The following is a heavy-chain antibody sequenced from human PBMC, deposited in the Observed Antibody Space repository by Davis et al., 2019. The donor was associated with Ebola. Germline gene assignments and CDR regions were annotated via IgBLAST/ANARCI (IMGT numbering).Heavy chain of an antibody. CDR1: GGSISSSSYY. CDR2: TYYTGST. J-gene: IGHJ4*02. D-gene: IGHD3-10*01. V-gene: IGHV4-39*07. CDR3: ARGHRYGSGDN. Sequence: SETLSLTCTVSGGSISSSSYYWGWIRQPPGKGLEWIGRTYYTGSTYYNPSLKSRVTISVDTSKNQFSLKMSSVTAADTAVYYCARGHRYGSGDNWGQGTLVTVSS.